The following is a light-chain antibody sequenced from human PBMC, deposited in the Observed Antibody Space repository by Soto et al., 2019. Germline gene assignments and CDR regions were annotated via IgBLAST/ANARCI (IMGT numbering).Light chain of an antibody. CDR3: QQYHRSSIT. J-gene: IGKJ5*01. CDR2: DAS. CDR1: QSIGRF. V-gene: IGKV1-5*01. Sequence: DIQITQSPSSLSASVGDRVTITCRASQSIGRFLNWYQQKPGKAPSLLIYDASTLDRGVPSRFSGTGSGTEFTLTISSLQPDDFATYYCQQYHRSSITFGQGTRLEIK.